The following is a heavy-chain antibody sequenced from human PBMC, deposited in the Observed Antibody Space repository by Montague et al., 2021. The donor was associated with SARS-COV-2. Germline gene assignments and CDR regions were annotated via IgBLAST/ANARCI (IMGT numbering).Heavy chain of an antibody. V-gene: IGHV2-70*11. J-gene: IGHJ4*02. CDR1: GFSLSTGGMC. D-gene: IGHD4-17*01. Sequence: PALVKPTQTLTLTCTFSGFSLSTGGMCVGWIRQPPGKALEWLARIDWDDDKYYSTALKTRLTISKDTSKNQVVLTMTNMDPVDTATYYCARRTVTTALDYWGQGTLVTVSS. CDR3: ARRTVTTALDY. CDR2: IDWDDDK.